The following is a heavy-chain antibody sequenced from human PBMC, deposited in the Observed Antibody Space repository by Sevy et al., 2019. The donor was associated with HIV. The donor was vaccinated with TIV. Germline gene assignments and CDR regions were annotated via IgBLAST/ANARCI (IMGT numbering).Heavy chain of an antibody. Sequence: SETLSLTCTVSGGSISSSSYYWGWIRQPPGKGLEWIGSIYYSGRTYYNPSLKSRVTISVDTSKNQFSLKLSSVTAADTAVYYCARHGGRRPYWCQGTLVTVSS. D-gene: IGHD2-15*01. CDR2: IYYSGRT. CDR1: GGSISSSSYY. J-gene: IGHJ4*02. CDR3: ARHGGRRPY. V-gene: IGHV4-39*01.